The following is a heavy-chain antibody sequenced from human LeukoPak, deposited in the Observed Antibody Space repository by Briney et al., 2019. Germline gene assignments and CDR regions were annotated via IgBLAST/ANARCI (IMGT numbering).Heavy chain of an antibody. CDR3: VGLWFGLNWFDP. J-gene: IGHJ5*02. CDR2: ITWNSDSI. CDR1: GFIFDDYA. Sequence: GGSLRLSCAASGFIFDDYAMHWVRQAPGKGLEWVSGITWNSDSIGYADSVKGRFTISRDNAKNSLYLQMNSLRAEDTAVYYCVGLWFGLNWFDPWGQGTLVTVSS. D-gene: IGHD3-10*01. V-gene: IGHV3-9*01.